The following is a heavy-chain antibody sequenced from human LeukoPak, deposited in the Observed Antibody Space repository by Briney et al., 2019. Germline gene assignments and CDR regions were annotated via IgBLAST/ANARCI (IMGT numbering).Heavy chain of an antibody. CDR1: GFTFSSYG. D-gene: IGHD2-15*01. V-gene: IGHV3-33*01. CDR2: MWYDGSNK. Sequence: QPGRSLRLSCAASGFTFSSYGMHWVRQAPGKGREWVAVMWYDGSNKYYADSVKGRFTISRDNSKNTLYLQMNSLRAEDTAVYYCAREYCSGGSCYPYGMDVWGQGTTVTVSS. J-gene: IGHJ6*02. CDR3: AREYCSGGSCYPYGMDV.